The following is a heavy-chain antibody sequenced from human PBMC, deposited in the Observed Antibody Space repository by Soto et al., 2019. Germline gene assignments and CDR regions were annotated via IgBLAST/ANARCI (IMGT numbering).Heavy chain of an antibody. CDR3: ATGFWSGYYLPYYGMDV. V-gene: IGHV5-10-1*01. CDR2: IDPSDSYT. D-gene: IGHD3-3*01. J-gene: IGHJ6*02. CDR1: GYSFTSYW. Sequence: PGESLKISCKGSGYSFTSYWISWVRQMPGKGLEWMGRIDPSDSYTNYSPSFQGHVTISADKSISTAYLQWSSLKASDTAMYYCATGFWSGYYLPYYGMDVWGQGTTVTVSS.